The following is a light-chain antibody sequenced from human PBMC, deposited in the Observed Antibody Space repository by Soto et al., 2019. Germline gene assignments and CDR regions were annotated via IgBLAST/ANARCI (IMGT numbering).Light chain of an antibody. CDR3: TSFTTSSPYLV. V-gene: IGLV2-14*03. J-gene: IGLJ3*02. CDR1: SSDVGGYNY. Sequence: QSALTQPASVSGSPGQSITISCTGTSSDVGGYNYVSWYQHHPGKAPKLMIYDVTNRPSGVSNRFSGSKSGNTASLTISGLQAEDEADYYCTSFTTSSPYLVFGGGTKLIVL. CDR2: DVT.